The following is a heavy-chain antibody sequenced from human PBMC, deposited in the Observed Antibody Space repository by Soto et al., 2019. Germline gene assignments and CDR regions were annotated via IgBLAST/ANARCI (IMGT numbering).Heavy chain of an antibody. Sequence: PSETLSLTCAVYGGSFSAYYWSWVRQPAGKGLEWIRRIDTSGNTNYNPSLKSRVTMSVDTSKKQFSLKLTSVTAADTAVYYCARYSSNWFQTEGMDVWGQGTTVTVSS. V-gene: IGHV4-59*10. D-gene: IGHD4-4*01. CDR3: ARYSSNWFQTEGMDV. CDR1: GGSFSAYY. CDR2: IDTSGNT. J-gene: IGHJ6*02.